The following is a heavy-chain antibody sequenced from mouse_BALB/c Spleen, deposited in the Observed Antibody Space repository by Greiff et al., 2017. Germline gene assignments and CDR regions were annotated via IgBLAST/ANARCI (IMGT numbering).Heavy chain of an antibody. D-gene: IGHD2-4*01. Sequence: EVKVVESGGGLVQPGGSLKLSCAASGFTFSSYTMSWVRQTPEKRLEWVAYISNGGGSTYYPDTVKGRFTISRDNAKNTLYLQMSSLKSEDTAMYYCARHAYDYDTWFAYWGQGTLVTVSA. CDR2: ISNGGGST. CDR1: GFTFSSYT. J-gene: IGHJ3*01. CDR3: ARHAYDYDTWFAY. V-gene: IGHV5-12-2*01.